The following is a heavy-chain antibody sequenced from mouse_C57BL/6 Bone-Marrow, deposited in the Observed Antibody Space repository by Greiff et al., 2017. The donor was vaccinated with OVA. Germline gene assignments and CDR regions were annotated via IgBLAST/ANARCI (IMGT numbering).Heavy chain of an antibody. CDR1: GYTFTSYW. CDR3: ARDSDYDIAMDY. CDR2: IDPSSGGT. D-gene: IGHD2-4*01. J-gene: IGHJ4*01. V-gene: IGHV1-72*01. Sequence: VQLQQPGAELVKPGASVKLSCKASGYTFTSYWMHWVKQRPGRGLEWIGRIDPSSGGTKYNEKFKSKATLTVDKPSSTAYMQLSSLTYEDSAVYYCARDSDYDIAMDYWGQGTSVTVSS.